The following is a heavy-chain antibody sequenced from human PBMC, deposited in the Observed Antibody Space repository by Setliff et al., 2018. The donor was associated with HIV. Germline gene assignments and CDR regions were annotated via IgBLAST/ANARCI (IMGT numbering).Heavy chain of an antibody. J-gene: IGHJ5*01. V-gene: IGHV7-4-1*02. CDR1: GYTFTTYA. D-gene: IGHD3-16*01. Sequence: ASVKVSCKASGYTFTTYAMNWVRQAPGQGLEWMGWINTNTGNPTSAQGFTGRFVFSVDTSVNTAYLDISGLQTEDTAVYFCARGPWVEVWLHIFDSWGPGTLVTVSS. CDR2: INTNTGNP. CDR3: ARGPWVEVWLHIFDS.